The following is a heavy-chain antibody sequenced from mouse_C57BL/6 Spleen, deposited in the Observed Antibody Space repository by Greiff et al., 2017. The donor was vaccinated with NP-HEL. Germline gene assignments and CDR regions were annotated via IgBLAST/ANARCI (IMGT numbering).Heavy chain of an antibody. Sequence: VRLQQPGAELVKPGASVKWSCKASGYTFTTYWRNWGKQRPGQGLEWMGRINPNSGCTNYNEKFKSKATLTVEKSSSTAYMQLSSLTSDDSAVYYCARKDGYYFDYWGQGTTLTVSS. D-gene: IGHD2-3*01. CDR1: GYTFTTYW. J-gene: IGHJ2*01. V-gene: IGHV1-64*01. CDR2: INPNSGCT. CDR3: ARKDGYYFDY.